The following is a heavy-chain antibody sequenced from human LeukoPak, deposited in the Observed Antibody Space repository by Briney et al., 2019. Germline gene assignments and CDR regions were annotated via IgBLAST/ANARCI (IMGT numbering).Heavy chain of an antibody. CDR1: GFTFSSYS. Sequence: GGSLRLSCAASGFTFSSYSMNWVRHAPGKGLEWVSYIGHTGSITDYADSVKGRFTISRDNAKNSLYLQMNTLRAEDTAVYYCMGDYCTSTSCSTTFWGQGTLVTVSS. CDR2: IGHTGSIT. J-gene: IGHJ4*02. CDR3: MGDYCTSTSCSTTF. D-gene: IGHD2-2*02. V-gene: IGHV3-48*01.